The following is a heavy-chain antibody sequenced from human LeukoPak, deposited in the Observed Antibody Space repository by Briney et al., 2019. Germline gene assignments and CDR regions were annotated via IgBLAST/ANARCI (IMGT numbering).Heavy chain of an antibody. CDR3: ARHWETSSWYVDY. D-gene: IGHD6-13*01. V-gene: IGHV4-59*08. J-gene: IGHJ4*02. Sequence: PSETLSLTCTVSGGXISSYYWSWIRQPPGKGPEWIGYIYYSGSTNYNPSLKSRVTISVDTSKNQLSLKLSSVTAADTAVYYCARHWETSSWYVDYWGQGTLVTVSS. CDR1: GGXISSYY. CDR2: IYYSGST.